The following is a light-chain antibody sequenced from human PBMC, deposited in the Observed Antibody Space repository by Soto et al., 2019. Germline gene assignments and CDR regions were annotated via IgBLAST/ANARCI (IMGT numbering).Light chain of an antibody. V-gene: IGKV3-15*01. J-gene: IGKJ5*01. CDR3: QQYNNWPPIT. CDR1: QSVSSN. CDR2: GAS. Sequence: EIVMTHSPPTLSVSPGARATLSCRASQSVSSNLAWYQQKPGQAPRLLIYGASTRATGIPARFSGSGSGTEFTLTISSLQSEDFAVYYCQQYNNWPPITFGQGTRLEIK.